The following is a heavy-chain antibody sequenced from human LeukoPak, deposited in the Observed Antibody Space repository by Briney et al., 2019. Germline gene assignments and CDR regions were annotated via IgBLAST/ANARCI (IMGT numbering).Heavy chain of an antibody. CDR2: IYHSGST. CDR3: ARDRLRYLDY. D-gene: IGHD3-9*01. V-gene: IGHV4-38-2*02. J-gene: IGHJ4*02. Sequence: PSETLSLTCTVSGYSISSGYYWGWIRQPPGKGLEWIGSIYHSGSTYYNPSLKSRVTISVDTSKNQFSLKLSSVTAADTAVYYCARDRLRYLDYWGQGTLVTVSS. CDR1: GYSISSGYY.